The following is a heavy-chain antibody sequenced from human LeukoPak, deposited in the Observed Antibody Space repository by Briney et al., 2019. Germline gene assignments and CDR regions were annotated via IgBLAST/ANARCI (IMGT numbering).Heavy chain of an antibody. CDR1: GGSISTYY. J-gene: IGHJ4*02. CDR3: ARDPRIGYSDY. V-gene: IGHV4-59*01. Sequence: PSGTLSLTCTVSGGSISTYYWNWIRQPPGKGLEWIGYIYYSGSTNYNPSLKSRVTISVDTSKNQFSLKLSSVTAADTAVYYCARDPRIGYSDYWGQGTLVTVSS. D-gene: IGHD2-21*01. CDR2: IYYSGST.